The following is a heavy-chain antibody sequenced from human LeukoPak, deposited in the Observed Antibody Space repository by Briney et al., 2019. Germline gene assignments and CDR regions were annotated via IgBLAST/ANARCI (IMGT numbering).Heavy chain of an antibody. CDR2: ISYDGSNK. V-gene: IGHV3-30-3*01. D-gene: IGHD3-3*01. J-gene: IGHJ6*02. CDR1: GFTFSSYA. Sequence: GGSLRLSCAASGFTFSSYAMHWVRQAPGKGLEWVAVISYDGSNKYYADSMKGRFTISRDNSKNTLYLQMNSLRAEDTAVYYCSGGRFLEWFRYYYGMDVWGQGTTVTVSS. CDR3: SGGRFLEWFRYYYGMDV.